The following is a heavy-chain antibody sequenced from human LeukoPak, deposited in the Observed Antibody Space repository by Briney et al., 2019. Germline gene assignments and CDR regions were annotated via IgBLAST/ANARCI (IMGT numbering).Heavy chain of an antibody. CDR1: GFTFSSYS. V-gene: IGHV3-21*01. Sequence: GGSLRLSCAASGFTFSSYSMNWVRQAPGKGLEWVSSISSSSSYIYYADSAKGRFTISRDNAKNSLYLQMNSLRAEDTAVYYCARGSGGYRRDFDYWGQGTLVTVSS. D-gene: IGHD6-13*01. CDR2: ISSSSSYI. J-gene: IGHJ4*02. CDR3: ARGSGGYRRDFDY.